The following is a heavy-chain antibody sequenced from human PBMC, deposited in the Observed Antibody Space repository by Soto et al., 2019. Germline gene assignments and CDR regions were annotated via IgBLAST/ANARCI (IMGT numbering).Heavy chain of an antibody. J-gene: IGHJ3*02. V-gene: IGHV4-39*01. CDR2: IYYSEST. D-gene: IGHD3-10*01. Sequence: SETLSLTCTVSGGSISSSSYYWGWIRQPPGKVLEWIGSIYYSESTYYNPSLKSRVTISVDTSKNQFSLKLSSVTAADTAVYYCAKGGSGSYSNAFDIWGQGTMVTVSS. CDR3: AKGGSGSYSNAFDI. CDR1: GGSISSSSYY.